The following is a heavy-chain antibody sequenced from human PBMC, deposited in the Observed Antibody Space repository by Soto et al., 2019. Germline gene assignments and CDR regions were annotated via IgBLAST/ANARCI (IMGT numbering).Heavy chain of an antibody. Sequence: QVQLVQSGAEVKKPGASVKVSCKASGYTFTSYAMHWVRQAPGQRLEWMGWINAGNGNTKYSQKFQGRVTITRDTAASTAYMEISRPRMEHTAVYSWARDPGYSYGYNWGQGTLGTLSS. CDR3: ARDPGYSYGYN. J-gene: IGHJ4*02. CDR1: GYTFTSYA. D-gene: IGHD5-18*01. V-gene: IGHV1-3*01. CDR2: INAGNGNT.